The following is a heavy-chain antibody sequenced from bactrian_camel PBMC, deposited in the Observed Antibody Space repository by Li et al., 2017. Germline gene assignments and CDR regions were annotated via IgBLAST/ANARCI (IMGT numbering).Heavy chain of an antibody. D-gene: IGHD1*01. V-gene: IGHV3S55*01. CDR2: LDYEGPT. J-gene: IGHJ7*01. Sequence: HVQLVESGGGSVQAGGSLRLSCTASGDTYGYCMSWFRQSPGHGREAVAGLDYEGPTKYTRSVKGRFTISKDSAKNILYLQMDSLSPEDTAMYFCAAVAVGPGYCMAGYWDSVNGMEIWGQGTQVTVS. CDR1: GDTYGYC.